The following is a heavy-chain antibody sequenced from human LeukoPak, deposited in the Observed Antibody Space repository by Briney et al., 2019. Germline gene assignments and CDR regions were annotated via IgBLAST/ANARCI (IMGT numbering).Heavy chain of an antibody. Sequence: GGSLRLSCAASGFTFSSYSMNWVRQAPGKGLEWVSSISSSSSYIYYADSVKGRFTISRDNAKNSLYLQMNILRAEDTAVYYCARASSWSAFDIWGQGTMVTVSS. CDR2: ISSSSSYI. D-gene: IGHD6-13*01. CDR1: GFTFSSYS. J-gene: IGHJ3*02. V-gene: IGHV3-21*01. CDR3: ARASSWSAFDI.